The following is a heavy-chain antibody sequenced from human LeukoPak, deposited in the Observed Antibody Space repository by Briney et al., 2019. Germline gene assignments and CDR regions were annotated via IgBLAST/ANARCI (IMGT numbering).Heavy chain of an antibody. D-gene: IGHD6-13*01. CDR3: AKEGLGYSSSLDYYYMDV. J-gene: IGHJ6*03. V-gene: IGHV3-30*02. CDR1: GFTFSSYG. CDR2: IRYDGSNK. Sequence: GGSLRLSCAASGFTFSSYGMHWVRQAPGKGLEWVAFIRYDGSNKYYADSVKGRFTISRDNSKNTLYLQMNSLRAEDTAVYYCAKEGLGYSSSLDYYYMDVWGKGTTVTVSS.